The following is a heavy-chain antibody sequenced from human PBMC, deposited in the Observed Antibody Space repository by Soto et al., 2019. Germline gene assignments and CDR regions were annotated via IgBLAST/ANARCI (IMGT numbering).Heavy chain of an antibody. V-gene: IGHV4-59*01. CDR2: IYYSGST. Sequence: SETLSLTCTVSGGSISSYYGSWIRQPPGKGLEWIGYIYYSGSTNYNPSLKSRVTISVDTSKNQFSLKLSSVTAADTAVYYCARDSGAYDFWSGYNYYYYMDVWGKGTTVTAP. CDR1: GGSISSYY. J-gene: IGHJ6*03. CDR3: ARDSGAYDFWSGYNYYYYMDV. D-gene: IGHD3-3*01.